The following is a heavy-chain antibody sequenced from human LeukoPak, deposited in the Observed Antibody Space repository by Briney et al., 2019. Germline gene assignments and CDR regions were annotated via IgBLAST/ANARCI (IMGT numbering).Heavy chain of an antibody. CDR2: MKEDGSEE. Sequence: PGGSLRLSCAASGFTFNHYWMTWVRQAPGKGLEWVAVMKEDGSEEYYVDSVKGRFTISRDNAKNSLYLKMNSLRAEDTALYYCARTTYGDYWGQGTLVTVSS. CDR3: ARTTYGDY. D-gene: IGHD1-1*01. J-gene: IGHJ4*02. CDR1: GFTFNHYW. V-gene: IGHV3-7*02.